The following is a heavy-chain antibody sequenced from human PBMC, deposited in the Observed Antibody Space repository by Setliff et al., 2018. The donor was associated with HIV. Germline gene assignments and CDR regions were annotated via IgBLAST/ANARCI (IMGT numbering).Heavy chain of an antibody. CDR1: GGSISSYY. CDR2: IYYTGNT. J-gene: IGHJ4*02. V-gene: IGHV4-59*01. D-gene: IGHD5-12*01. Sequence: KPSETLSLTCTVSGGSISSYYWSWIRQPPGKRLEWIGYIYYTGNTNYSPSLKSRITISRDTSKNQFSLKLNSVTAADAAVYYCARSTPSVGYISEHWGQGTLVTVSS. CDR3: ARSTPSVGYISEH.